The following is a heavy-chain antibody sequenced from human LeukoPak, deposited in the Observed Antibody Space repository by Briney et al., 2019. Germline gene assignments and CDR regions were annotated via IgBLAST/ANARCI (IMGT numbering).Heavy chain of an antibody. CDR3: ARGHGTINDAFDI. Sequence: PSVTLSLTCTLSGGSISSYYWSWHRQPPGKGLEWLGYIYYSGSPNFNPSLKSRVTLSVRTFKNQFSLTLSPATGREQAVYYCARGHGTINDAFDIWGQGTMVTVSS. CDR1: GGSISSYY. J-gene: IGHJ3*02. V-gene: IGHV4-59*12. CDR2: IYYSGSP. D-gene: IGHD4/OR15-4a*01.